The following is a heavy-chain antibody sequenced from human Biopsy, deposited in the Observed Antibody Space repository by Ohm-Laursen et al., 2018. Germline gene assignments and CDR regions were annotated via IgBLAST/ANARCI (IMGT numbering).Heavy chain of an antibody. Sequence: DTLSLTCTVSGGSISNYYCAWIRQSPGKGLEWIGYIYHTGSANYNPSLRSRVTLSLDTSKNQFSLRLTSVTAADTAVYYCASHDSSGWWFFDNWGQGTLVTVS. D-gene: IGHD6-19*01. CDR2: IYHTGSA. CDR1: GGSISNYY. CDR3: ASHDSSGWWFFDN. J-gene: IGHJ4*02. V-gene: IGHV4-59*07.